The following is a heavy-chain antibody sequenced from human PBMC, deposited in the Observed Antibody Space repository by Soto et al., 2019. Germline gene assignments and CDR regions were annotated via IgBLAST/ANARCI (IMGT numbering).Heavy chain of an antibody. V-gene: IGHV1-3*01. CDR2: INAGNGNT. J-gene: IGHJ5*02. Sequence: ASVKVSCKASGYIFTCYAMHWVRQAPGQRLEWMGWINAGNGNTKYSQKFQGRVTITRDTSASTAYMELSSLRSEGTAVYYCARGTPVWFDPWGQGTLVTVSS. D-gene: IGHD3-10*01. CDR1: GYIFTCYA. CDR3: ARGTPVWFDP.